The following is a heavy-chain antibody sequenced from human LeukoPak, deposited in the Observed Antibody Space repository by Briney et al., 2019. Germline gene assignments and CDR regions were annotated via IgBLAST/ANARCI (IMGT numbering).Heavy chain of an antibody. Sequence: SETLSLTCTVSGGSISSGGYYWSWIRQPPGKGLEWIGYIYHSGSTYYNPSLKSRVTISVDRSKNQFSLKLSSVTAADTAVYYCARGQATQQLLTNAFDIWGQGTMATVSS. V-gene: IGHV4-30-2*01. CDR3: ARGQATQQLLTNAFDI. CDR2: IYHSGST. J-gene: IGHJ3*02. D-gene: IGHD6-13*01. CDR1: GGSISSGGYY.